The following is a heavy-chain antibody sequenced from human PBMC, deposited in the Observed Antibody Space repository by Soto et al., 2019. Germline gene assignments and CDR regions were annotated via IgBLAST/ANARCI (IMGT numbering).Heavy chain of an antibody. D-gene: IGHD3-10*01. Sequence: GGSLRLSCAASGFTFSNNAMTWVRQAPGKGLEWVSVITNTGGDSLYADSVKGRFTISRDNFKNTLYLQMNSLRAEDTAIYYCARASGESYPGSRVFDSWGQGARVTVSS. CDR2: ITNTGGDS. CDR3: ARASGESYPGSRVFDS. CDR1: GFTFSNNA. J-gene: IGHJ4*02. V-gene: IGHV3-23*01.